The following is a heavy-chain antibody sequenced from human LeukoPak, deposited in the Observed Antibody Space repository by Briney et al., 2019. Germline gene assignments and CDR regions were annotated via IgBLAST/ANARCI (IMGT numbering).Heavy chain of an antibody. V-gene: IGHV3-30*02. D-gene: IGHD6-19*01. J-gene: IGHJ4*02. CDR2: IRYDGGKT. CDR3: AKDFLDVTVAGTLDQ. CDR1: GFTFNKYD. Sequence: PGGSLRLSCAASGFTFNKYDIHWVRQAPGKGLEWVSFIRYDGGKTYYTASVKGRFSISRDNANNTVDLQMNSLRPEDTAVYYCAKDFLDVTVAGTLDQWGQGTLVSVSS.